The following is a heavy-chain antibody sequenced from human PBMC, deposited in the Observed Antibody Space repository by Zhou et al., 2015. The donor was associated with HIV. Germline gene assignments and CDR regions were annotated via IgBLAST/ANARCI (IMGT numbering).Heavy chain of an antibody. CDR3: ARDPLTRDRPYYYYGMDV. CDR1: GGTFSSYA. Sequence: QVQLVQSGAEVKKPGSSVKVSCKASGGTFSSYAISWVRQAPGQGLEWMGGIIPIFGTANYAQKFQGRVTITADESTSTAYMELSSLRSEDTAVYYCARDPLTRDRPYYYYGMDVWGQGTTVTVSS. V-gene: IGHV1-69*01. D-gene: IGHD1-14*01. CDR2: IIPIFGTA. J-gene: IGHJ6*02.